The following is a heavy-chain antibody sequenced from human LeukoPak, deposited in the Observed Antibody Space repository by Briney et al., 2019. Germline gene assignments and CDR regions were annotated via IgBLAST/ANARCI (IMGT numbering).Heavy chain of an antibody. V-gene: IGHV4-34*01. Sequence: SETLSLTCAVYGGSLSGYYWSWIRQPPGKGLEWIGEINHSGSTNYNPSLKSRVTISVDTSKNQFSLKLSSVTAADTAVYYCARGPLPYCSSTSCYLGGYYYYGMDVWGKGTTVTVSS. J-gene: IGHJ6*04. CDR1: GGSLSGYY. CDR2: INHSGST. CDR3: ARGPLPYCSSTSCYLGGYYYYGMDV. D-gene: IGHD2-2*01.